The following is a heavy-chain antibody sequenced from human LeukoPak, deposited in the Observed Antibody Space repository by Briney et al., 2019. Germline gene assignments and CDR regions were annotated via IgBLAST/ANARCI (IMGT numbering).Heavy chain of an antibody. J-gene: IGHJ4*02. CDR2: INHSGST. Sequence: SETLSLTCAVYGGSFSGYYWGWIRQPPGKGLEWIGEINHSGSTNYNPSLKSRVTISVDTSKNQFSLKLSSVTAADTAVYYCARHNGYYDSSGYGYWGQGTLVTVSS. CDR3: ARHNGYYDSSGYGY. CDR1: GGSFSGYY. V-gene: IGHV4-34*01. D-gene: IGHD3-22*01.